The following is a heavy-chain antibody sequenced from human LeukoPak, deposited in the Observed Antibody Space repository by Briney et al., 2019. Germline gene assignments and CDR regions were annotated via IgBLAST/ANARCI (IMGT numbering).Heavy chain of an antibody. CDR1: GFTFSSYG. CDR2: IWYDGSNK. Sequence: GGSLRLSCAASGFTFSSYGMHWVRQAPGKGLEWVAVIWYDGSNKYYADSVKGRFTISRDNSKNTLYLQMNSLRAEDTAVYYCTTDWSSVKYWGQGTLVTVSS. CDR3: TTDWSSVKY. J-gene: IGHJ4*02. V-gene: IGHV3-33*01. D-gene: IGHD1-26*01.